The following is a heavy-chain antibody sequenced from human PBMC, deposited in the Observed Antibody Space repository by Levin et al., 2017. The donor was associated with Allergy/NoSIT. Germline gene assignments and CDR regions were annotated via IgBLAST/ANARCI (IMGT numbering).Heavy chain of an antibody. J-gene: IGHJ6*02. CDR1: GFSFSNYW. CDR3: ATGPTMVREYYYYGMDV. Sequence: LSLTCAASGFSFSNYWMTWVRQRPGEGLKWVANINQDGTQKYYAESVRGRFTISRDNTNNSLYLQLKYLGVDDTAVYYCATGPTMVREYYYYGMDVWGQGTTVTVSS. CDR2: INQDGTQK. D-gene: IGHD3-10*01. V-gene: IGHV3-7*03.